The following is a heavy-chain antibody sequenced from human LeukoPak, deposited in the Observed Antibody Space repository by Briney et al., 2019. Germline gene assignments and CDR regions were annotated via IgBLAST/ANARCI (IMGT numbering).Heavy chain of an antibody. D-gene: IGHD3-10*01. Sequence: PSETLSLTCAVSGGSISSSNWWSWVRQPPGKGLEWIGEIYHSGSTNYNPSLKSRVTISVDKSKNQFSLKLSSVTAADTAVYYCARDYGSGSLYSAFDIWGQGTMVTVSS. V-gene: IGHV4-4*02. CDR2: IYHSGST. J-gene: IGHJ3*02. CDR3: ARDYGSGSLYSAFDI. CDR1: GGSISSSNW.